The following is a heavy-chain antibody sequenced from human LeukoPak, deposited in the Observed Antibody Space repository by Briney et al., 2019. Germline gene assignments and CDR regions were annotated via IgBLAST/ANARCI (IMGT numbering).Heavy chain of an antibody. CDR3: ARGSEMATMVY. CDR2: INSDGSST. Sequence: GGSLRLSCAASGFTFSSYWMHWVRQAPGKGLVWASRINSDGSSTSYADSVKGRFTIYRDNAKNTLYLQMSSLRAEDTAVYYCARGSEMATMVYWGQGTLVTVSS. D-gene: IGHD5-24*01. CDR1: GFTFSSYW. V-gene: IGHV3-74*01. J-gene: IGHJ4*02.